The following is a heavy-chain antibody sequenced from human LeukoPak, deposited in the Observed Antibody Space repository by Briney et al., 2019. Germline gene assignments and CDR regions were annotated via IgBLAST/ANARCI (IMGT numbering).Heavy chain of an antibody. CDR3: ASKPYYFDY. J-gene: IGHJ4*02. Sequence: SETLSPTCAVYGGSFSGYYWSWIRQPPGKGLEWIGEINHSGSTNYNPSLKSRVTISVDTSKNQFSLKLSSVTAADTAVYYCASKPYYFDYWGQGTLVTVSS. CDR2: INHSGST. CDR1: GGSFSGYY. V-gene: IGHV4-34*01.